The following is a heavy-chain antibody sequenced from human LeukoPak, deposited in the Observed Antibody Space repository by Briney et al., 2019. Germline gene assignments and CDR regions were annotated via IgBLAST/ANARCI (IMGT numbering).Heavy chain of an antibody. V-gene: IGHV3-23*01. CDR3: AKDLSFYYGSGIN. J-gene: IGHJ4*02. Sequence: SWVRQAXXKGLEWVSAISGSGGSTYYADSVKGRFTISRDNSKNTLYLQMNSLRAEDTAVYYCAKDLSFYYGSGINWGQGTLVTVSS. CDR2: ISGSGGST. D-gene: IGHD3-10*01.